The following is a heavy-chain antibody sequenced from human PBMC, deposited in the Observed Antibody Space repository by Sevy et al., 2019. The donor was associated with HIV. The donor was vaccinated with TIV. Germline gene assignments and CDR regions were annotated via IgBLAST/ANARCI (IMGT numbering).Heavy chain of an antibody. D-gene: IGHD2-21*01. Sequence: SETLSLTCIVSGGSFSGYHWNWIRHSPGKGLEWIAHIFSPGKTKYNPSLQSRVSISIDMSKSQFSLKLASVTAADTAVYYCARETGEIINRNYYFGMDVWGQGTTVTVSS. J-gene: IGHJ6*02. CDR3: ARETGEIINRNYYFGMDV. CDR1: GGSFSGYH. CDR2: IFSPGKT. V-gene: IGHV4-59*13.